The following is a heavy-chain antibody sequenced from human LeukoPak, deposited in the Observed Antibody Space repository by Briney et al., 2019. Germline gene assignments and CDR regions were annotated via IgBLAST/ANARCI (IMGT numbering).Heavy chain of an antibody. CDR3: ARAYDSSGYYWY. J-gene: IGHJ4*02. CDR1: GGSISSGDYY. CDR2: IYYSGST. D-gene: IGHD3-22*01. V-gene: IGHV4-30-4*01. Sequence: SETLSLTCTVSGGSISSGDYYWSWIRQPPGKGLEWIGYIYYSGSTYYNPSLKSRVTISVDTSKYQFSLKLSSVTAADTAVYYCARAYDSSGYYWYWGQGTLVTVSS.